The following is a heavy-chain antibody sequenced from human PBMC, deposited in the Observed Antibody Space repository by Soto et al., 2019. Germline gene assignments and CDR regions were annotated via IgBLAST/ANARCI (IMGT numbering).Heavy chain of an antibody. J-gene: IGHJ6*02. CDR1: GGSISSSSYY. D-gene: IGHD5-12*01. V-gene: IGHV4-39*01. CDR3: ARLSGYHYLPDYYYYYGLDV. CDR2: IYYSGST. Sequence: ETLSLTCTVSGGSISSSSYYWGWIRQPPGKGLEWIGSIYYSGSTYYNPSLKSRVTISVDTSKNQFSLKLSSVTAADTAVYYCARLSGYHYLPDYYYYYGLDVWGQGTTVTVSS.